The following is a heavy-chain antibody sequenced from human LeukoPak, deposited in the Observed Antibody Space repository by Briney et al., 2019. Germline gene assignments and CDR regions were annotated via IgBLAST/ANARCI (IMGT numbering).Heavy chain of an antibody. CDR1: GGSFSDYY. D-gene: IGHD1-26*01. CDR2: IYYSGST. CDR3: ARRVGAYYFDY. J-gene: IGHJ4*02. Sequence: SETLSLTCAVFGGSFSDYYWTWIRQPPGKGLEWIGYIYYSGSTYYNPSLKSRVTISVDTSKNQFSLKLSSVTAADTAVYYCARRVGAYYFDYWGQGTLVTVSS. V-gene: IGHV4-59*06.